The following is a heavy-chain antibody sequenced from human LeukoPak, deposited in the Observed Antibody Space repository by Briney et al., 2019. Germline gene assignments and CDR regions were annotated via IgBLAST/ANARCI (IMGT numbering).Heavy chain of an antibody. J-gene: IGHJ4*02. CDR2: INHSGST. CDR3: ARGSIAVAHIDY. Sequence: SETLSLTCAVYGGSFSGYYWSWIRQPPGKGLEWIGEINHSGSTNYNPSLKSRGTISVDTSKNHFSLKLSSVTAADTAVYYCARGSIAVAHIDYWGQGTLVTVSS. V-gene: IGHV4-34*01. CDR1: GGSFSGYY. D-gene: IGHD6-19*01.